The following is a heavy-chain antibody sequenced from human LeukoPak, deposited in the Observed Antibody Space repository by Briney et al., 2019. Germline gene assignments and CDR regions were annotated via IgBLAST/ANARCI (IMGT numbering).Heavy chain of an antibody. CDR1: GGSISSYY. CDR2: IYYSGST. D-gene: IGHD2-2*01. V-gene: IGHV4-59*01. J-gene: IGHJ5*02. Sequence: PSETLSLTCTVSGGSISSYYWSWIRQPPGKGLEWIGYIYYSGSTNYNPSLKSRVTISVDTSKNQFSLKLSSVTAADTAVYYCARGQGVVPARFDPWGQGTLVTVSS. CDR3: ARGQGVVPARFDP.